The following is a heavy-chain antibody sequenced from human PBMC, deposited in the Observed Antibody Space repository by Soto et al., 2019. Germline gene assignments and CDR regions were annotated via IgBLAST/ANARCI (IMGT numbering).Heavy chain of an antibody. CDR2: IYYREST. J-gene: IGHJ3*02. V-gene: IGHV4-59*08. CDR3: ARRKRPANDILTSSDYAFDI. CDR1: GGPISSYY. D-gene: IGHD3-9*01. Sequence: PSETLSLTCTPSGGPISSYYWSWIRQPPGKGLKCIGYIYYRESTDYNPALNSRVTKTVDTSKNQYTLKLSSVTAADTAVYYCARRKRPANDILTSSDYAFDIWGQGTMVTVSS.